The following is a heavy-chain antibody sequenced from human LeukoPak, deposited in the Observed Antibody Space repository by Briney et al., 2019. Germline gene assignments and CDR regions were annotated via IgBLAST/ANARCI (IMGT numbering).Heavy chain of an antibody. CDR1: GFTFSTFW. J-gene: IGHJ4*02. D-gene: IGHD1-1*01. CDR3: ARDGTFVSDY. Sequence: GGSLRLSCAASGFTFSTFWMSWVRQAPGKGLEWVANIKEDGSEKYYVDSMEGRFTVSRDNAKNSLYLQMDSLRAEDTAVYYCARDGTFVSDYWGQGTLVTVSS. CDR2: IKEDGSEK. V-gene: IGHV3-7*01.